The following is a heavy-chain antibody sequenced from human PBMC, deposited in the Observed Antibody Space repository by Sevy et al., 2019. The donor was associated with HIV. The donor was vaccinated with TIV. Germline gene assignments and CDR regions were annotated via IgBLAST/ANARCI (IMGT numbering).Heavy chain of an antibody. CDR1: GFTFSSYD. V-gene: IGHV3-48*01. CDR3: ARGTALGWFDP. Sequence: GGSLRLSCTASGFTFSSYDMNWVRQAPGKGLEWVSKISSSGSSIYYADSVKGRFTISRDNAKNMLYLEMNSLRVEDTAEYYCARGTALGWFDPWGQGTQVTVSS. D-gene: IGHD5-18*01. CDR2: ISSSGSSI. J-gene: IGHJ5*02.